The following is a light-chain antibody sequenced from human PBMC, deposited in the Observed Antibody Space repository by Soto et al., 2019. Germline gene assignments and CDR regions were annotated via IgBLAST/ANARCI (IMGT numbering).Light chain of an antibody. V-gene: IGKV3-15*01. J-gene: IGKJ1*01. CDR1: QSVSSN. Sequence: EIVMTQSPATLSVSPGERATLSCRASQSVSSNLAWYQQKPGQAPRLLIYGASTRATGIPARFSGSGSGTEFTHTISILHSEDFAVYYCQQYNNWPPGKAFGQGTKVEIK. CDR2: GAS. CDR3: QQYNNWPPGKA.